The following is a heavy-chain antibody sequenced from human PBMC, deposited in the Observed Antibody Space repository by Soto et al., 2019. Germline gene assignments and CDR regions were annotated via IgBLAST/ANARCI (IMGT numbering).Heavy chain of an antibody. CDR2: IYHSGST. J-gene: IGHJ4*02. Sequence: QVQLQESGPGLVKPSGTLSLTCAVSGGSISSSNWWSCFRQPPGEGLAWIGEIYHSGSTNYNPSLTSRVTISVDKSKNQVSLKLSSVTAADTAVDYCARTYGSGSYGDYWGQGTLVPVSS. CDR3: ARTYGSGSYGDY. V-gene: IGHV4-4*02. D-gene: IGHD3-10*01. CDR1: GGSISSSNW.